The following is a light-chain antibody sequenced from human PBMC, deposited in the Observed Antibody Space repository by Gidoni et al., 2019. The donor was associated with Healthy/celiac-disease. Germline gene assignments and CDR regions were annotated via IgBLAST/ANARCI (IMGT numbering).Light chain of an antibody. CDR1: QSVTNRH. CDR3: QQYGSSPLT. CDR2: GAS. J-gene: IGKJ4*01. V-gene: IGKV3-20*01. Sequence: EIVLTQSPATLSLSPGERATLSCRASQSVTNRHLAWYQQRPGQAPRLLNYGASSRATGIPDTFSGSGSGTDFTLTISRLEPEDLAVYYCQQYGSSPLTFGGGTKVEIK.